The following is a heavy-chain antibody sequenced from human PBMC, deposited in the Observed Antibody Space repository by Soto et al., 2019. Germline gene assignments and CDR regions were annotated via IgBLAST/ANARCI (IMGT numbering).Heavy chain of an antibody. Sequence: QLQLQESGSRLVKPSQTLSLTCAVSGGSISRAGYSWSWIRQSPGKGLEWIGYIYNSGSTFYNPSLKSRLTISVDRSKTQLSLQLNSVTAADTAVYYCASSRVVTTYFDYGGQGTLVTVSS. CDR3: ASSRVVTTYFDY. CDR1: GGSISRAGYS. CDR2: IYNSGST. V-gene: IGHV4-30-2*06. J-gene: IGHJ4*02. D-gene: IGHD2-21*02.